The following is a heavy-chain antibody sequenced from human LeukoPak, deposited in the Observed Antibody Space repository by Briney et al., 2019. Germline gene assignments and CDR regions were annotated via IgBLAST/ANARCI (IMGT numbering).Heavy chain of an antibody. CDR2: IDSGHAT. J-gene: IGHJ4*02. CDR1: GFTFSSYV. V-gene: IGHV3-23*01. CDR3: VRNRAGCGCNDC. Sequence: GGSLRLSCVASGFTFSSYVMRWVRQAPGKGLEWVSSIDSGHATYYAASVKGRFTISRDNSKNTVYLQLSSLRADDTAVYYCVRNRAGCGCNDCWGQGTLVTVSS. D-gene: IGHD2-21*01.